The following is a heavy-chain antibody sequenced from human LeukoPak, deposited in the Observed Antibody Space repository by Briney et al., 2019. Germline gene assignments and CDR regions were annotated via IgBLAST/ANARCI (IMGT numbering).Heavy chain of an antibody. CDR3: AGGIAAAYYFDY. D-gene: IGHD6-13*01. J-gene: IGHJ4*02. Sequence: PSETLSLTCTVSGGSISSYYWSWIRQPAGKGLEWIGRIYTSGSTNYNPPLKSRVTVSVDTSKNQFSLKLSSVTAADMAVYYCAGGIAAAYYFDYWGQGTLVTVSS. V-gene: IGHV4-4*07. CDR2: IYTSGST. CDR1: GGSISSYY.